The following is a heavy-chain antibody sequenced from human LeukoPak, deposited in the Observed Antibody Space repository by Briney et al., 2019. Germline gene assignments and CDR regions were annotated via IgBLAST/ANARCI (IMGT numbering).Heavy chain of an antibody. J-gene: IGHJ4*02. V-gene: IGHV4-61*02. Sequence: SETLSLTCTVSGDSISSGSYYWSWIRQPAGKGLEWIGRIYSSGRINYNLSLKSRVTISVDTSKNQFSLRLSSVTAADTAVYYCASAVSGRSRDYWGQGTLVTISS. CDR2: IYSSGRI. CDR1: GDSISSGSYY. CDR3: ASAVSGRSRDY. D-gene: IGHD6-25*01.